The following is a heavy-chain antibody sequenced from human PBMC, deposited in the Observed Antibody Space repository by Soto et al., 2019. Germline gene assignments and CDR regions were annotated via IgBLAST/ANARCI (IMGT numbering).Heavy chain of an antibody. Sequence: QVQLQQWGAGLLKPSETLSLTCAVYGGSSSGYYWSWIRQPPGKGLEWIGEINHSGSTNYNPSLKSRVTISVDTSKNQFSLKLSSVTAADTAVYYCAREKVPPNWFDPWGQGTLVTVSS. CDR1: GGSSSGYY. J-gene: IGHJ5*02. CDR3: AREKVPPNWFDP. V-gene: IGHV4-34*01. CDR2: INHSGST.